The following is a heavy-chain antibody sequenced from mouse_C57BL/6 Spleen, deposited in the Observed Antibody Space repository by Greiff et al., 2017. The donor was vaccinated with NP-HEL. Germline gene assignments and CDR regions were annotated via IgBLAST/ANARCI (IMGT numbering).Heavy chain of an antibody. Sequence: EVHLVESGGGLVKPGGSLKLSCAASGFTFSSYTMSWVRQTPEKRLEWVATISGGGGNTYYPDSVKGRFTIARDNAKNTLYLQMSSLRSEDTALYYCARHRLRQGFAYWGQGTLVTVSA. CDR3: ARHRLRQGFAY. V-gene: IGHV5-9*01. CDR2: ISGGGGNT. D-gene: IGHD2-4*01. J-gene: IGHJ3*01. CDR1: GFTFSSYT.